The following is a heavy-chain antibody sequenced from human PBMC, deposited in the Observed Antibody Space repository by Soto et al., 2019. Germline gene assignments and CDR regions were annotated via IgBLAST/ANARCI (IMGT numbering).Heavy chain of an antibody. CDR1: GYTFTSYA. J-gene: IGHJ6*02. Sequence: QVQLVQSGAEVKKPGASVKVSCKASGYTFTSYAMHWVRQAPGQRLEWMGWINAGNGNTKYSQKFQGRVTITRDTSASTDYMELSSLRSEDTAVYYCARNYYGSGGSGMDVWGQGTTVTVSS. V-gene: IGHV1-3*01. CDR2: INAGNGNT. D-gene: IGHD3-10*01. CDR3: ARNYYGSGGSGMDV.